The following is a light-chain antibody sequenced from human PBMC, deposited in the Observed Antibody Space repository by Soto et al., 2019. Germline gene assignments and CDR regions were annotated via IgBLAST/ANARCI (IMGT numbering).Light chain of an antibody. CDR3: SSYTSSSTPHV. V-gene: IGLV2-14*01. J-gene: IGLJ1*01. CDR2: DVS. CDR1: SSDVGGYNY. Sequence: LTQPASVSESPGQSITISCTGTSSDVGGYNYVSWYQQHPGKAPKLMIYDVSNRPSGVSNRFSGSKSGNTASLTISGLQAEDEADYYCSSYTSSSTPHVFGTGTKVTVL.